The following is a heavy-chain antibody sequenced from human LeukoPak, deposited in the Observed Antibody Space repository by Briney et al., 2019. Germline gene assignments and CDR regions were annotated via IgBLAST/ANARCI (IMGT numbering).Heavy chain of an antibody. CDR3: ARAAYSYGPEQ. Sequence: SETLSLTCTVSGGSISSYYWSWIRQPPGKGLEWIGYIYYSGSTNYNPSLKSRVTISVDTPKNQFSLKLSSVTAADTAVYYCARAAYSYGPEQWGQGTLVTVSS. CDR2: IYYSGST. D-gene: IGHD5-18*01. J-gene: IGHJ4*02. V-gene: IGHV4-59*01. CDR1: GGSISSYY.